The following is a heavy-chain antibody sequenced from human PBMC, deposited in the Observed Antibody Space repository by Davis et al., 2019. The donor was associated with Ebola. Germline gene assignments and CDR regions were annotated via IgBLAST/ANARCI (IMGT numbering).Heavy chain of an antibody. V-gene: IGHV4-34*01. D-gene: IGHD5-24*01. CDR1: GGSFSGYY. Sequence: PGGSLRLSCAVYGGSFSGYYWSWIRQPPGKGLEWIGEINHSGSTNYNPSLKSRVTISVDTSKNQFSLKLSSVTAADTAVYYCARGGDLMGWLQWAQSQEPYWYFDLWGRGTLVTVSS. CDR2: INHSGST. J-gene: IGHJ2*01. CDR3: ARGGDLMGWLQWAQSQEPYWYFDL.